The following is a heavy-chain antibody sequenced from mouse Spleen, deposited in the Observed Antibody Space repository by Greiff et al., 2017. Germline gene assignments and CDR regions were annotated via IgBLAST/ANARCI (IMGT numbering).Heavy chain of an antibody. CDR3: ARLRLRCWYFDV. V-gene: IGHV5-9*04. CDR2: ISSGGGNT. Sequence: EVKLVESGGGLVKRGGSLKLSCAASGFTFSSYAMSWVRQTPEKRLEWVATISSGGGNTYYPDSVKGRFTISRDNAKNTLYLQMSSLKSEDTAMYYCARLRLRCWYFDVWGAGTTVTVSS. CDR1: GFTFSSYA. J-gene: IGHJ1*01. D-gene: IGHD1-2*01.